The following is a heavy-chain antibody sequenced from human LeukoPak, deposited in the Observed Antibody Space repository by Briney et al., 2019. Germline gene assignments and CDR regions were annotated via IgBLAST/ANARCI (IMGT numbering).Heavy chain of an antibody. CDR2: IYPNSGGT. J-gene: IGHJ4*02. V-gene: IGHV1-2*02. D-gene: IGHD4-17*01. CDR3: VRVVGFGDYPFDY. CDR1: GYTFSGHY. Sequence: GASVKVSCKASGYTFSGHYMHWVRQAPGQGLEWMGWIYPNSGGTNYAQKFQGRVTMTRDTSISTAYMELRRLKSDDTAMYYCVRVVGFGDYPFDYWGQGTLVTVSS.